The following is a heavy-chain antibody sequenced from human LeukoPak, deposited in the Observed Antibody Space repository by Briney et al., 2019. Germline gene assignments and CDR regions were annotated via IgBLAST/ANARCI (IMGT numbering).Heavy chain of an antibody. J-gene: IGHJ6*02. Sequence: GGSLRLSCAASGFTFDDYAMHWVRQAPGKGLEWVSLISGDGGSTYYADSVKGRFTISRDNSKNSLYLQMNSLRTEDTALYYCAKDGLPPAKNYYSYGMDVWGQGTTVTVSS. D-gene: IGHD2/OR15-2a*01. CDR3: AKDGLPPAKNYYSYGMDV. CDR2: ISGDGGST. CDR1: GFTFDDYA. V-gene: IGHV3-43*02.